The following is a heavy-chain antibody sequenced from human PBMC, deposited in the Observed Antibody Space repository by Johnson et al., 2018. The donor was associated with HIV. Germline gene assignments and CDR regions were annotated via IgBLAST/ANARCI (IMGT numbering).Heavy chain of an antibody. CDR2: IYSGCSI. Sequence: VQLVESGGGLVQPGGSLRLSCAASGFDVSRNDMNWVRQAPGKGLEWVSVIYSGCSITYVDSVKGRFTISRDNSKNMMYLQMNGLREEDTAVYYCSRDGTRYRDALDIWGQGTMVIVSS. CDR1: GFDVSRND. CDR3: SRDGTRYRDALDI. J-gene: IGHJ3*02. D-gene: IGHD1-1*01. V-gene: IGHV3-66*01.